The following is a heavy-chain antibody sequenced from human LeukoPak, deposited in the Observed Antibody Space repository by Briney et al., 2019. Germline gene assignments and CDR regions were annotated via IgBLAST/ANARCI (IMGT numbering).Heavy chain of an antibody. CDR1: GYTFTSYG. J-gene: IGHJ4*02. D-gene: IGHD2-2*01. V-gene: IGHV1-18*01. CDR2: ISAYNGNT. Sequence: ASVKVSCKASGYTFTSYGISWVRQAPGQGLEWMGWISAYNGNTNYAQELQGRVTMTTDTSTSTAYMELRSLRSDDTAVYYCARVKGIVVVPLALDYWGQGTLVTVSS. CDR3: ARVKGIVVVPLALDY.